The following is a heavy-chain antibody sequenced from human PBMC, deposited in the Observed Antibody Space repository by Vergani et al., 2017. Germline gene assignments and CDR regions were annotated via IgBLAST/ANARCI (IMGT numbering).Heavy chain of an antibody. CDR2: ISAYNGNT. Sequence: QVQLVQSGAEVKKPGASVKVSCKASGYTFTSYGISWVRQAPGKGLEWMGWISAYNGNTNYAQKLQGRVTMTKETSTSTAYMELRSLRSDDTAVYYCARDRLVGAYPLPGDYWGQGTLVTVSS. V-gene: IGHV1-18*01. CDR3: ARDRLVGAYPLPGDY. D-gene: IGHD1-26*01. J-gene: IGHJ4*02. CDR1: GYTFTSYG.